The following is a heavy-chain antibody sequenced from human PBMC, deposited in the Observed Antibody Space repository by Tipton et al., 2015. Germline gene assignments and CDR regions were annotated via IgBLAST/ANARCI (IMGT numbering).Heavy chain of an antibody. CDR2: VYYSGST. Sequence: LRLSCIVSGGSVSSGSYHWSWIRQPPGKGLEWIGYVYYSGSTNYNPSLKSRATISVDTSKNQFSLKLSSVTAADTAVYYCVRDAVVTHYYYYGMDVWGQGTTVTVSS. CDR1: GGSVSSGSYH. CDR3: VRDAVVTHYYYYGMDV. V-gene: IGHV4-61*01. J-gene: IGHJ6*02. D-gene: IGHD4-23*01.